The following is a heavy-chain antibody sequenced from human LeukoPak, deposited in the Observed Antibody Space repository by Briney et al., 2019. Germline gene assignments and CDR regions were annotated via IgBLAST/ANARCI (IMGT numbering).Heavy chain of an antibody. J-gene: IGHJ6*03. D-gene: IGHD6-13*01. Sequence: GSLRLSCAASGFTVSSNYMSWIRQPPGKGLEWIGEINHSGSTNYNPSLKSRVTISVDTSKNQFSLKLSSVTAADTAVYYCARVRLAAAGTFYYYYYYYMDVWGKGTTVTVSS. V-gene: IGHV4-34*01. CDR3: ARVRLAAAGTFYYYYYYYMDV. CDR2: INHSGST. CDR1: GFTVSSNY.